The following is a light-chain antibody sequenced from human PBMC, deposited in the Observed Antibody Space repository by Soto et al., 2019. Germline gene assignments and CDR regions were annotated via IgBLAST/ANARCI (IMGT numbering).Light chain of an antibody. J-gene: IGKJ1*01. Sequence: IQLTQSPSSLSASVGDRVTITCRASQSISSNLAWYQQKAGTAPKLLINPASTLQSGVPSKFSGSGAGIEFTLISSRLQHDDFAYYYCQQYNNYSFGQGTKVDIK. V-gene: IGKV1-9*01. CDR1: QSISSN. CDR2: PAS. CDR3: QQYNNYS.